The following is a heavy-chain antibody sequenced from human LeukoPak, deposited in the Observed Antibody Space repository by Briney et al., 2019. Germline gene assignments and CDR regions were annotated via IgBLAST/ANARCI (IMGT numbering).Heavy chain of an antibody. CDR1: GLPFSSYE. Sequence: GALGLSFAASGLPFSSYEMKWVRPAPGKGVGGVSSIISRGRTIYYADSVQGRFTISRDNAKNSLYLQMNSLRAEDTAVYYCADLGITMIGGVWGKGTTVTISS. CDR2: IISRGRTI. CDR3: ADLGITMIGGV. V-gene: IGHV3-48*03. D-gene: IGHD3-10*02. J-gene: IGHJ6*04.